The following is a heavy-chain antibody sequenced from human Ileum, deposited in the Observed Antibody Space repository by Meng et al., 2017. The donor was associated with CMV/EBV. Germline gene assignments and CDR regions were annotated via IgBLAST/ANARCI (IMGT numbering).Heavy chain of an antibody. D-gene: IGHD2-2*01. V-gene: IGHV3-20*01. Sequence: SCAASGFTFENYGMSWVRQAPGRGLEWVSGINWHGGSPDYADSVKGRFTISRDNAKSSLYLQMNSLRAEDTALYHCARFLGYCSSSSCYYDGFDLWGQGTMVTVSS. J-gene: IGHJ3*01. CDR1: GFTFENYG. CDR2: INWHGGSP. CDR3: ARFLGYCSSSSCYYDGFDL.